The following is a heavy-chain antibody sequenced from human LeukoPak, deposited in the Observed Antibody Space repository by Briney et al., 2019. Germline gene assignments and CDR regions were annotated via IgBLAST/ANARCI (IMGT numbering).Heavy chain of an antibody. CDR3: ARNTYSYGPLYYYYYYMDV. CDR1: GYTFTSYD. J-gene: IGHJ6*03. V-gene: IGHV1-8*01. CDR2: MNPNSGNT. Sequence: ASVKVSCKASGYTFTSYDINWVRQAPGQGLEWMGWMNPNSGNTGYAQKFQGRVTMTRNTSISTAYMELSSLRSEDTAVYYCARNTYSYGPLYYYYYYMDVWGKGTTVTISS. D-gene: IGHD5-18*01.